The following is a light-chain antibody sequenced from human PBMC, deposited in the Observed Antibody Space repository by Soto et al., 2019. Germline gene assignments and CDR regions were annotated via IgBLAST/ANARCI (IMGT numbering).Light chain of an antibody. CDR3: QQYGSSRT. CDR1: QSVRSSH. J-gene: IGKJ1*01. CDR2: GAS. Sequence: EMVLTQSPCTLSLSPGERATLSCRARQSVRSSHLAWYQQKPGQAPRLLIYGASSRATGIPDRFSGSGSGTDFTLTISRLEPEDFVVYYCQQYGSSRTFGQGTKVDIK. V-gene: IGKV3-20*01.